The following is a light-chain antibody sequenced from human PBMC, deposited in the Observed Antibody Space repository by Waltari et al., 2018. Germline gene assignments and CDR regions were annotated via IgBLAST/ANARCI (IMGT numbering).Light chain of an antibody. Sequence: DIQVTQSPSSLSPSVGARVTISCRASQDIGSHLNWYQHRSQTAPKLLIYGATRLPEGVPSRFNGSVSGTDVTLTISSVQSEDVAIYYCQQSFHSPWTFGQGTRLDLK. CDR2: GAT. V-gene: IGKV1-39*01. CDR3: QQSFHSPWT. CDR1: QDIGSH. J-gene: IGKJ1*01.